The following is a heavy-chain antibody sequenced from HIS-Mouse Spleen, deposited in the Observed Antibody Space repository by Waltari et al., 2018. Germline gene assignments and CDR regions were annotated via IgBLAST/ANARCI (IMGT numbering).Heavy chain of an antibody. CDR1: GGSLSSSSYY. Sequence: QLQLQESGPGLVKPSETLSLTCTVSGGSLSSSSYYWGWIRQPPGKGLEWIGSIYYSGSTYYNPSLKSRVTISVDTSKNQFSLKLSSVTAADTAVYYCARYDILTGYSDYWGQGTLVTVSS. D-gene: IGHD3-9*01. CDR2: IYYSGST. J-gene: IGHJ4*02. V-gene: IGHV4-39*07. CDR3: ARYDILTGYSDY.